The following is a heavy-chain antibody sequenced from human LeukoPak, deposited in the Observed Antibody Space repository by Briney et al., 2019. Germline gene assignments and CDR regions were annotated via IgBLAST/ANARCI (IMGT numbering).Heavy chain of an antibody. V-gene: IGHV4-34*01. CDR1: VGSFSVYY. D-gene: IGHD2-15*01. CDR3: ARSSLAIEKTNWFDP. J-gene: IGHJ5*02. Sequence: SETLSLTCALYVGSFSVYYWIWLRQPPGKGLEWIGENNHSGSTNYNPPLKSRVTISEDTSKNQFSLKRSSVTAADTAVYYCARSSLAIEKTNWFDPWGQGTRVTVSS. CDR2: NNHSGST.